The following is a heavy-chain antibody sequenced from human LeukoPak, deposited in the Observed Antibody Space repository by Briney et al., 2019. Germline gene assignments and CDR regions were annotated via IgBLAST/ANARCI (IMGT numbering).Heavy chain of an antibody. CDR3: ARDGAEGDNSAFDI. V-gene: IGHV3-72*01. CDR2: TRNKARGYTT. Sequence: GGSLRLSCAASGVTLSDHHMDGVRQAPGKGLEGVGRTRNKARGYTTEYAASAKGRLTISSDDSKTLVFLQMNSLKTEDTAVYFCARDGAEGDNSAFDIWGQGTVVTVSS. J-gene: IGHJ3*02. CDR1: GVTLSDHH. D-gene: IGHD3-22*01.